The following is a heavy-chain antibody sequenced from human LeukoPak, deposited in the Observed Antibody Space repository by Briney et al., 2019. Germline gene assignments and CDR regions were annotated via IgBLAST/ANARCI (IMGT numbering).Heavy chain of an antibody. V-gene: IGHV5-51*01. J-gene: IGHJ3*02. CDR1: GSLFNNNW. Sequence: GESLKISCKGSGSLFNNNWIGWVRQMPGKGLEWMGLVYPGDSDTRYNPSFQGLVNISADKSLSSVFLQWDNLKASDTAMYYCARTDTMIVVAPGAFDIWGQGTMVTVTS. CDR2: VYPGDSDT. D-gene: IGHD3-22*01. CDR3: ARTDTMIVVAPGAFDI.